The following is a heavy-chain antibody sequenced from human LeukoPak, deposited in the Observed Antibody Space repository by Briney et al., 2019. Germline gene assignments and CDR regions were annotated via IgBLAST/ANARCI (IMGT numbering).Heavy chain of an antibody. CDR2: MNPNSGNT. D-gene: IGHD4-23*01. CDR1: GYTFTSYD. V-gene: IGHV1-8*01. J-gene: IGHJ5*01. Sequence: ASVKVSCKASGYTFTSYDINWVRQATGQGLEWMGWMNPNSGNTGYAQKFQGRVTMTRNTSISTAYMELSSLTSEDTAVYYCAKSPHPTVVTATLPVNFFDSWGQGTLVTVSS. CDR3: AKSPHPTVVTATLPVNFFDS.